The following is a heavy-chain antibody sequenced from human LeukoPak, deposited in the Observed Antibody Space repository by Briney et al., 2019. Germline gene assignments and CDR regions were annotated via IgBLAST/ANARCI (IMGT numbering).Heavy chain of an antibody. CDR3: TTNPRGSGTMDY. CDR2: IKSKTDGGTT. Sequence: GGPLELSWAPSELTFSNPWMSWVRKVPGKGLDWVGRIKSKTDGGTTDYAAPVKGRFTISRDDSKNTLYLQMNSLKTEDTAVYYCTTNPRGSGTMDYWGQGTLVTVSS. CDR1: ELTFSNPW. V-gene: IGHV3-15*01. D-gene: IGHD2-15*01. J-gene: IGHJ4*02.